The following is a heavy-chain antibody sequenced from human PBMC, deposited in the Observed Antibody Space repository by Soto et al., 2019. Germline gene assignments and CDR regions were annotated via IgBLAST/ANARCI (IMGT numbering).Heavy chain of an antibody. D-gene: IGHD3-10*01. V-gene: IGHV4-59*01. CDR1: GGSISNYF. Sequence: QVQLQESGPGLVRPSETLSLTCTVSGGSISNYFWSWVRQPPGKGLQWIGYISYSGSTNYNPSLMSRLTISVDTSDYQFSLKLSSVTAADTAVYYCARRVKYGSGRRPAYDFDSWGHGTLVTVSS. J-gene: IGHJ4*01. CDR2: ISYSGST. CDR3: ARRVKYGSGRRPAYDFDS.